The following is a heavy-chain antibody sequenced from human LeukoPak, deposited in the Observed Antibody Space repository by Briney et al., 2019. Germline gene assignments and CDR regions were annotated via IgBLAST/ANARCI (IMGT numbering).Heavy chain of an antibody. J-gene: IGHJ4*02. CDR3: ARKGDHYDRSGYFHYFDY. CDR1: GFAFSNYW. V-gene: IGHV3-7*01. Sequence: PGGSLRLSCAASGFAFSNYWMSWVRQAPGKGLEWVASIKEDGSERYYVDSMRGRFTIYRDNAKNSLLLQMNSLRVEDTAVYYCARKGDHYDRSGYFHYFDYWGQGTLLTVSS. D-gene: IGHD3-22*01. CDR2: IKEDGSER.